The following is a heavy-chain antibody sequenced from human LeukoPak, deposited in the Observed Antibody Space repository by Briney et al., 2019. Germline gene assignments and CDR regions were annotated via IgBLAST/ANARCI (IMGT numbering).Heavy chain of an antibody. V-gene: IGHV3-23*01. Sequence: GGSLRLSCAASGFTFTTYGMSWVRQAPGKGLEWVSAISGSGGSTYYADSMKGRFTISKDNSKNTLYLQMNSLRAEDTAVYYCAKAARGRYFDWLYYFDYWGQGTLVTVSS. D-gene: IGHD3-9*01. CDR1: GFTFTTYG. CDR2: ISGSGGST. CDR3: AKAARGRYFDWLYYFDY. J-gene: IGHJ4*02.